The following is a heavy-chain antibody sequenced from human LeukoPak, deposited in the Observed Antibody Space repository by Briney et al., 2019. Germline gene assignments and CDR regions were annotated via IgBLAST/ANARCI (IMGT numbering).Heavy chain of an antibody. Sequence: GESLKISCKGSGYSFTSYWIGWVRQMPGKGPEWMGIIYPGDSDTRYSPSFQGQVTISADKSISTAYLQWSSLKASDTAMYYCARSYYYDSSGYYHNFDYWGQGTLVTVSS. D-gene: IGHD3-22*01. V-gene: IGHV5-51*01. CDR3: ARSYYYDSSGYYHNFDY. CDR1: GYSFTSYW. CDR2: IYPGDSDT. J-gene: IGHJ4*02.